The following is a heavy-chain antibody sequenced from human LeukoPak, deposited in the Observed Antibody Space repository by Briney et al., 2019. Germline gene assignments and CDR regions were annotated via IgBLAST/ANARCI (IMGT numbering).Heavy chain of an antibody. CDR2: ISYDGSNI. CDR1: GFTFSSYS. J-gene: IGHJ4*02. D-gene: IGHD6-19*01. V-gene: IGHV3-30*03. Sequence: PGGSLRLSCAASGFTFSSYSMNWVRQTPGKGLEWVAIISYDGSNIYYADSVKGRFTISRDNSKNTLYLQMNSLRREDTAVYYCARDNGSGWYYFDYWGQGTLVTVSS. CDR3: ARDNGSGWYYFDY.